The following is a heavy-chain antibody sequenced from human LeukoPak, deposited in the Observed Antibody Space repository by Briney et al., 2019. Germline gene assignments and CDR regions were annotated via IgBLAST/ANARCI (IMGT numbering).Heavy chain of an antibody. J-gene: IGHJ4*02. D-gene: IGHD6-13*01. CDR1: GFPFSSYA. V-gene: IGHV3-23*01. CDR2: ISGSGGST. Sequence: GGSVRLSCAASGFPFSSYAMSWVLQAPGKGLEWVSAISGSGGSTYYADSVKGRFTISRDNSKNTLYLQMNSLRAEDTAVYYCAKGQPGYSSSWYYFDYWGQGTLVTVSS. CDR3: AKGQPGYSSSWYYFDY.